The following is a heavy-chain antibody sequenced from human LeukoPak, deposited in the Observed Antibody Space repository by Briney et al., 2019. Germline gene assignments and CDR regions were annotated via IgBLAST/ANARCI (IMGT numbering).Heavy chain of an antibody. Sequence: GGSLRLSCAASGFTFSSYWMHWVRQAPGKGLMWVSRIKSDGSETSYADSVKGRSTISRDNARNTLYLQMNSLRPEDTAIYYCASDRVFYGLDVWGQGTTVTVSS. CDR2: IKSDGSET. V-gene: IGHV3-74*01. CDR3: ASDRVFYGLDV. CDR1: GFTFSSYW. J-gene: IGHJ6*02.